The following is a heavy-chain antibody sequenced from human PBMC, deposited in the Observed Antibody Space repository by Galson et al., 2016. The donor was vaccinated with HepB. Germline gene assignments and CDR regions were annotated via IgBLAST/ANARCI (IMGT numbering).Heavy chain of an antibody. CDR3: ARDVGYYDVLTGYSGEHYYYYYAMDV. J-gene: IGHJ6*02. CDR1: GFTFSSYG. Sequence: SLRLSCAASGFTFSSYGMHWVRQAPGKGLEWVAAIWYDGSNKYYADSVKGRFTISRDNSKNTLSLQMNSLRAVDTAVYYCARDVGYYDVLTGYSGEHYYYYYAMDVWGQGTTVTVSS. V-gene: IGHV3-33*01. D-gene: IGHD3-9*01. CDR2: IWYDGSNK.